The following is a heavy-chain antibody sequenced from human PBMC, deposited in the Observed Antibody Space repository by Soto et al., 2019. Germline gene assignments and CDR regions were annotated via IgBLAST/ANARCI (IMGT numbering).Heavy chain of an antibody. V-gene: IGHV3-21*01. CDR2: ISSSSSYI. Sequence: PGGSLRLSCAASGFTFSSYSMNWVRQAPGKGLEWVSSISSSSSYIYYADSVKGRFTISRDNAKNSLYLRMNSLKAEDTAVYYCARDLDSPLSGVMDVWGQGATVTVSS. J-gene: IGHJ6*02. D-gene: IGHD2-8*01. CDR3: ARDLDSPLSGVMDV. CDR1: GFTFSSYS.